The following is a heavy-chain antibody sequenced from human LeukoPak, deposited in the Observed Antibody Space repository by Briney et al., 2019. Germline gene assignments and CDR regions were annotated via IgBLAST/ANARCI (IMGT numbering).Heavy chain of an antibody. CDR1: GGSISSYY. D-gene: IGHD1-26*01. CDR3: ARRAPYGSVDY. V-gene: IGHV4-59*01. Sequence: PSETLSLTCTVSGGSISSYYWSWIRQPPGKGLEWIGYIYYTGSTNYNPSLKSRVTISVDTSKNQFSVRLSSVTAADTAVYYCARRAPYGSVDYWGQGTPVTVSS. J-gene: IGHJ4*02. CDR2: IYYTGST.